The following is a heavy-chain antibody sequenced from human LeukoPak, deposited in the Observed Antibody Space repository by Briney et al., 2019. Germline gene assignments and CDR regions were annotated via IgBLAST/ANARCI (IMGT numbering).Heavy chain of an antibody. J-gene: IGHJ4*02. V-gene: IGHV1-2*06. D-gene: IGHD5-18*01. CDR3: ARDYTAMAYYDY. CDR2: INPNSGGT. Sequence: ASVKVSCKASGYTFTGYYMHWVRQAPGQGLEWMGRINPNSGGTNYAQKFQGRVTMTRDTSISTAYMELSRLRSDGTAVYYCARDYTAMAYYDYWGQGTLVTVSS. CDR1: GYTFTGYY.